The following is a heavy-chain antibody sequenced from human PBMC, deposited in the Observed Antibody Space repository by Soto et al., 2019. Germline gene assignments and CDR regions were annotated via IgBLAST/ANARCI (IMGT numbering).Heavy chain of an antibody. V-gene: IGHV3-30-3*01. J-gene: IGHJ4*02. CDR3: ARDVACGSRLGDFSEYFDY. Sequence: GGSLRLSCAASGIAFSRYAMHWVRQAPGKDLEWVAVMSYDGSNIYYADSVRGRMTISRDNSKNTLYLQVDSLRSEDTAVYYCARDVACGSRLGDFSEYFDYWGQGFQVTVSS. CDR2: MSYDGSNI. CDR1: GIAFSRYA. D-gene: IGHD3-16*02.